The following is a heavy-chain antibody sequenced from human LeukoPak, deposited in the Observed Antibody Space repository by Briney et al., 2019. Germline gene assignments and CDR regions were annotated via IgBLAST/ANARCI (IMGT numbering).Heavy chain of an antibody. CDR1: GYSFTNYG. CDR3: ARDQLERYYYYYGMDV. CDR2: ISAYNGNT. D-gene: IGHD6-13*01. J-gene: IGHJ6*02. V-gene: IGHV1-18*01. Sequence: GASVKVSCKTSGYSFTNYGMNWVRQAPGQGLEWMGWISAYNGNTNYAQKLQGRVTMTTDTSTSTAYMELRSLRSDDTAVYYCARDQLERYYYYYGMDVWGQGTTVTVSS.